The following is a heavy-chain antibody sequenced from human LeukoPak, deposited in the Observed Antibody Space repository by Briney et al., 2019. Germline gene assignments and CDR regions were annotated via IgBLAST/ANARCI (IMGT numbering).Heavy chain of an antibody. CDR2: ISSRSSTI. D-gene: IGHD2-2*01. Sequence: PGGSLRLSCTASGFTFSSYSMKWVRQAPGKGLEWVAYISSRSSTIYYADSVKGRFTVSRGNAKNSLYLQMNSLRAEDTAVYYCASGRWGYCSRTSCPLDYWGQGTLVTVSS. CDR3: ASGRWGYCSRTSCPLDY. V-gene: IGHV3-48*01. CDR1: GFTFSSYS. J-gene: IGHJ4*02.